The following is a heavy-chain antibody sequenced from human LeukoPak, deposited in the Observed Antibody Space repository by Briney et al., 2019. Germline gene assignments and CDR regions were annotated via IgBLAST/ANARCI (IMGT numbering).Heavy chain of an antibody. D-gene: IGHD2-15*01. CDR3: ARHGPLGYCSGGSCYDLYYMDV. CDR1: GGSISSYY. J-gene: IGHJ6*03. CDR2: NYYSGST. V-gene: IGHV4-59*08. Sequence: SETLSLTCTVSGGSISSYYWSWIRQPPGKGREWSGYNYYSGSTNYNPSLKSRVTISVDTSKNQFSLKLSSVTAADTAVYYCARHGPLGYCSGGSCYDLYYMDVWGKGTTVTVPS.